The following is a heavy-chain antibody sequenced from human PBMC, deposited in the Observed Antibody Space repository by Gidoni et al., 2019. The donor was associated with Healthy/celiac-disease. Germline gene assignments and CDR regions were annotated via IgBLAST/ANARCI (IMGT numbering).Heavy chain of an antibody. CDR3: ARAQEDSSGALFDI. J-gene: IGHJ3*02. Sequence: QVQLQESGPGLVKPSQTLSLTGPVSGGSISSGGYYWSWLRQHPGKGLEWIGYIYYSGSTYYNPSLKSRVTISVDTSKNQFSLKLSSVTAADTAVYYCARAQEDSSGALFDIWGQGTMVTVSS. V-gene: IGHV4-31*03. D-gene: IGHD3-22*01. CDR2: IYYSGST. CDR1: GGSISSGGYY.